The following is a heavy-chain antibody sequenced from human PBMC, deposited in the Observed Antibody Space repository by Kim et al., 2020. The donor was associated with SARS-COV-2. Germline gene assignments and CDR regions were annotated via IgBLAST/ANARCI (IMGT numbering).Heavy chain of an antibody. CDR1: GDTFSRYA. Sequence: SVKVSCKASGDTFSRYAISWVRQAPGQGLEWMGGINPIFGTANYAQKFQGRVTITADASTSTAYMELSSLRSEETAVYYCARCTEARPCDWFDPWGQGTLVTVSS. J-gene: IGHJ5*02. CDR3: ARCTEARPCDWFDP. D-gene: IGHD6-6*01. V-gene: IGHV1-69*13. CDR2: INPIFGTA.